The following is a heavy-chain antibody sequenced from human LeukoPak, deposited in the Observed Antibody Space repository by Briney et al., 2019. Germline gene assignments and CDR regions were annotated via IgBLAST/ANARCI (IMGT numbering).Heavy chain of an antibody. Sequence: GGSLRLSCTASGFAFDEHGMSWVRQVPGKGLEWVAVIWYDGSKKYYADSVKGRFTISRDNSKKSLFLQMNSLRAEDTALYYCARDVFADSSGGSFDFWGQGTLVTVSS. J-gene: IGHJ4*02. CDR3: ARDVFADSSGGSFDF. D-gene: IGHD3-16*01. V-gene: IGHV3-33*08. CDR1: GFAFDEHG. CDR2: IWYDGSKK.